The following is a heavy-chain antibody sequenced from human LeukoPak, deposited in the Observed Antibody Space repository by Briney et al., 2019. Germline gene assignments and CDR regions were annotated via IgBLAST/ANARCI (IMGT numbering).Heavy chain of an antibody. CDR3: ARDPFYYNRSGYYPYYFDY. CDR2: IWYDGSNK. Sequence: TGGSLRLSCAASGFTFSRFGMHWVRQAPGKGLEWVAVIWYDGSNKYYADSVKGRFTISRDNSKNTLYLQMNSLRAEDTAVYYCARDPFYYNRSGYYPYYFDYWGQGTLVTVSS. J-gene: IGHJ4*02. CDR1: GFTFSRFG. D-gene: IGHD3-22*01. V-gene: IGHV3-33*01.